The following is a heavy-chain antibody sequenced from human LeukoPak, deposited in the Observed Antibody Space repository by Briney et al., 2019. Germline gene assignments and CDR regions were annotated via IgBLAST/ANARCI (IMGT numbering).Heavy chain of an antibody. V-gene: IGHV4-59*08. Sequence: SETLSLTCTVSGGSISSYYWSWIRQPPGKGLEWIGYIYYSGSTNYNPSLKSRVTISVDTSKNQFSLKLSSVTAADTAVYYCARYFTYYYDSSGYPGDAFDIWGQGTMVTVSS. CDR1: GGSISSYY. CDR3: ARYFTYYYDSSGYPGDAFDI. D-gene: IGHD3-22*01. CDR2: IYYSGST. J-gene: IGHJ3*02.